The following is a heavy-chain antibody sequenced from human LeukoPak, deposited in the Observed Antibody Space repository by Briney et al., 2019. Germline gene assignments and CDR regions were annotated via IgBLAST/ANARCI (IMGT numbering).Heavy chain of an antibody. CDR2: IYHTGNT. Sequence: SETLSLTCAVSGYSISIGSYWAWIRQPPGKGLEWIGSIYHTGNTYYNPSLESRVTISTDTSKNQCSLKLTSVTAADTALYYCTRRGSGWVLDYWGKGMLVIVST. CDR3: TRRGSGWVLDY. J-gene: IGHJ4*02. CDR1: GYSISIGSY. D-gene: IGHD6-19*01. V-gene: IGHV4-38-2*01.